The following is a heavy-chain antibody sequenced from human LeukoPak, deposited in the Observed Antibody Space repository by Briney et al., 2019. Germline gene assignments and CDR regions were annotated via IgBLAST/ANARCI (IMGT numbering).Heavy chain of an antibody. V-gene: IGHV3-30*02. CDR1: GFTFSSYA. D-gene: IGHD2-15*01. CDR2: IRYDGSNK. CDR3: ARDVSRISDY. Sequence: AGGSLRLSCAASGFTFSSYAMHWVRQAPGKGLEWVAFIRYDGSNKYYADSVKGRFTISRDNAKNSLYLQMNSLRAEDTAVYYCARDVSRISDYWGQGTLVTVSS. J-gene: IGHJ4*02.